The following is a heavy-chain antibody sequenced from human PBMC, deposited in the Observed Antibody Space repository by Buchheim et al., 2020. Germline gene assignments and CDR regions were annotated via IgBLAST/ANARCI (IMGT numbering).Heavy chain of an antibody. V-gene: IGHV1-46*01. Sequence: QVQLVQSGAEVKKPGSSVKVSCKASGGTFSSYAISWVRQAPGQGLEWMGIINPSGGSTSYAQKFQGRVTMTRDTSTSTVYMELSSLRSEDTAVYYCAKVLQGGWYSFDYWGQGTL. CDR1: GGTFSSYA. J-gene: IGHJ4*02. CDR3: AKVLQGGWYSFDY. CDR2: INPSGGST. D-gene: IGHD6-19*01.